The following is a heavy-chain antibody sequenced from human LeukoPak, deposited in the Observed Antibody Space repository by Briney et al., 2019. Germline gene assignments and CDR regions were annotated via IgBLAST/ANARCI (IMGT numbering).Heavy chain of an antibody. CDR1: GFTFSSYA. CDR3: AKDGVSGYYGYYFDY. Sequence: GGSLRLSCAASGFTFSSYAMSWVRQAPGKGLEGVSAISGSGGSTYYADSVKGRFTTSRDNSKNTLYLQMNSLRAEDTAVYYCAKDGVSGYYGYYFDYWGQGTLVTVSS. CDR2: ISGSGGST. J-gene: IGHJ4*02. V-gene: IGHV3-23*01. D-gene: IGHD3-22*01.